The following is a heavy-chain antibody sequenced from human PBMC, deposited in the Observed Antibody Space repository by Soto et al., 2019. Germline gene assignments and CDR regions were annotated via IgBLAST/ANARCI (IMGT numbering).Heavy chain of an antibody. V-gene: IGHV3-11*01. Sequence: LRLSCAASGFSFGDYYMTWIRQAPGKGLERVSYIDYRGTTTFYADSVQGRFTMSRDNAKNSVVLHMNSLRAEDTAVYYCARDKMGITISGVVIRYGMDVWGQGTTVTVSS. CDR2: IDYRGTTT. D-gene: IGHD3-3*01. CDR3: ARDKMGITISGVVIRYGMDV. CDR1: GFSFGDYY. J-gene: IGHJ6*02.